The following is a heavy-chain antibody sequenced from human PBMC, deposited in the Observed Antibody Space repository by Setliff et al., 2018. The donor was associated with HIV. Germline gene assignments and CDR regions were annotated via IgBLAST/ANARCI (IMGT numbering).Heavy chain of an antibody. Sequence: SETLSLTCTVSGGSISSYYWSWIRQPPGEGLEWIGYSHNNGNTHYNPSLKSRVTISVDTSKNHVSLRLNSVTAADTAAYYCARQGSWLDSWGQGTLVTVSS. V-gene: IGHV4-59*08. D-gene: IGHD2-15*01. CDR3: ARQGSWLDS. J-gene: IGHJ5*01. CDR2: SHNNGNT. CDR1: GGSISSYY.